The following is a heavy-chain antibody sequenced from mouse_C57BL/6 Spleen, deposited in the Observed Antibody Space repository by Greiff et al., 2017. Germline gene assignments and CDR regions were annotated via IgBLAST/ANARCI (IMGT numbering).Heavy chain of an antibody. CDR1: GYTFTSYW. CDR3: ARTWNYDGSSSGPGFAY. V-gene: IGHV1-52*01. CDR2: IDPSDSET. J-gene: IGHJ3*01. D-gene: IGHD1-1*01. Sequence: QVQLKQPGAELVRPGSSVKLSCKASGYTFTSYWMHWVQQRPIQGLEWIGNIDPSDSETHYNQKFKDKATLTVDKSSSTAYVQLSSLTSEDSAVYYGARTWNYDGSSSGPGFAYWGQGTLVTVSA.